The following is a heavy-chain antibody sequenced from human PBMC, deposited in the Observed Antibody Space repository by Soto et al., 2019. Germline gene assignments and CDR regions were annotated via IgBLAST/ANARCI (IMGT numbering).Heavy chain of an antibody. D-gene: IGHD2-15*01. J-gene: IGHJ5*02. V-gene: IGHV1-8*01. CDR2: MNPNSGNT. CDR1: GYTFTSYD. CDR3: ARVFGGYCSGGSCYSRGTTYNWFDP. Sequence: QVQLVQSGAEVKKPGASVKVSCKASGYTFTSYDINWVRQATGQGLEWMGWMNPNSGNTGYAQKYQGRVTMTRNTSISTAYMELSSLRSEDTAVYYCARVFGGYCSGGSCYSRGTTYNWFDPWGQGTLVTVSS.